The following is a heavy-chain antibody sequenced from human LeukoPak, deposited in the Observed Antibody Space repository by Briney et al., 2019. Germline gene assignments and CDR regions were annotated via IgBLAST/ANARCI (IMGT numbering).Heavy chain of an antibody. CDR1: GDTFSSHD. D-gene: IGHD3-3*01. V-gene: IGHV1-8*01. CDR2: MNPKTGGT. CDR3: ARGPNYNLWSGYWTSYYMGV. Sequence: GASVKVSCTPSGDTFSSHDFNWVRQATGQGLEWMGWMNPKTGGTGYAQKFQGRVTMTRDTSIGTAYMELTSLTSEDTAIYYCARGPNYNLWSGYWTSYYMGVWGEGTKVTVSS. J-gene: IGHJ6*03.